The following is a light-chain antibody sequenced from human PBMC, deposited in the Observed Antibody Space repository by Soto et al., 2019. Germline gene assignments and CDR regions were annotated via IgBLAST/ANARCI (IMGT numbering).Light chain of an antibody. CDR3: QQSYSTPLCS. CDR2: AAS. V-gene: IGKV1-39*01. J-gene: IGKJ3*01. Sequence: DIQMTQSPSTLSASVGARVTITCRASQGVSNWLAWYQQKPGKDPKLLLYAASRLQSGVPSRFSGSGSGTDFTLTISSLPPEDFGTYYCQQSYSTPLCSFGPGTKVDIK. CDR1: QGVSNW.